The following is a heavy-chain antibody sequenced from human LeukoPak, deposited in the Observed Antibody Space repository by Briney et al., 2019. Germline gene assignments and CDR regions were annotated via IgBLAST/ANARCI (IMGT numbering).Heavy chain of an antibody. CDR1: GGSISGYY. CDR2: IYYRGST. J-gene: IGHJ4*02. V-gene: IGHV4-59*01. CDR3: ARGGGDSYGYGYYFDN. Sequence: SETLSLTCTVSGGSISGYYWSWIRQPPGKGLEWIGYIYYRGSTNYNPSLKSGVTISVDTSKNQFSLKLNPVTAAGPAVYYCARGGGDSYGYGYYFDNWGQGTLVTVSS. D-gene: IGHD5-18*01.